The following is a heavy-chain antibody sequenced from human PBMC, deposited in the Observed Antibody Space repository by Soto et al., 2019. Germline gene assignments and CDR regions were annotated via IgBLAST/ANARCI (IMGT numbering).Heavy chain of an antibody. Sequence: SVKVSCKASGGTFSSYAISWLRQAPGQGLEWMGVIIPICGSTSYAQKFQGRVTMTRDTSTSTVYMELSSLRSEDTAVYYCARDRSDYGDYFSVGRGFDIWGQGTMVTVSS. CDR1: GGTFSSYA. J-gene: IGHJ3*02. CDR3: ARDRSDYGDYFSVGRGFDI. D-gene: IGHD4-17*01. V-gene: IGHV1-69*05. CDR2: IIPICGST.